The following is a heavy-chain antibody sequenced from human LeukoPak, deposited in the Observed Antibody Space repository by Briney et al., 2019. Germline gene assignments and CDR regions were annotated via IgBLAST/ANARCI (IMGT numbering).Heavy chain of an antibody. CDR1: GFTFSSYA. V-gene: IGHV3-23*01. Sequence: PGGSLRLSCAASGFTFSSYAMSWVRQAPGKGREWVSAISSSGGSTYYADSVKGRFTIARDNSKNTLYLQMNSLRAEDTAVYYCAKDRDGDCVGAFDIWGQGTMVTVSS. CDR2: ISSSGGST. J-gene: IGHJ3*02. CDR3: AKDRDGDCVGAFDI. D-gene: IGHD2-21*02.